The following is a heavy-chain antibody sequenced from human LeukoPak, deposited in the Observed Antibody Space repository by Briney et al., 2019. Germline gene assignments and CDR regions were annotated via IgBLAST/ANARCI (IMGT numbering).Heavy chain of an antibody. CDR2: IYYSGGT. D-gene: IGHD3-3*01. CDR3: ARVDDFLRGYYYMDV. CDR1: GGSISSYY. V-gene: IGHV4-59*01. J-gene: IGHJ6*03. Sequence: PSETLSLTCTVSGGSISSYYWSWIRQPPGKGLEWIGYIYYSGGTNYNPSLKSRVTISVDTSKNQFSLKLSSVTAADTAVYYCARVDDFLRGYYYMDVWGKGTTVTVSS.